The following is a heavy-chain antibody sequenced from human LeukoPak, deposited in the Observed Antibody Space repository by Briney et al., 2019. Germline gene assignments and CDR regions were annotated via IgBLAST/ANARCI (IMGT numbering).Heavy chain of an antibody. J-gene: IGHJ5*02. CDR1: GGSISSYY. V-gene: IGHV4-59*08. Sequence: SETLSLTCTISGGSISSYYWSWIRQPPGKGLEWIGYIYYSGSTNYNPSLKSRVTISVDASKNQFSLKLSSVTAADTAVYYCARYREGGPNWFDPWGQGTLVTVSS. D-gene: IGHD1-26*01. CDR2: IYYSGST. CDR3: ARYREGGPNWFDP.